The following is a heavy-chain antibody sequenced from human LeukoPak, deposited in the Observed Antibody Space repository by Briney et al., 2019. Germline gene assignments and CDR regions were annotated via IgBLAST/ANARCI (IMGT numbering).Heavy chain of an antibody. V-gene: IGHV3-23*01. CDR1: GFTVSSYE. D-gene: IGHD3-10*01. CDR3: AKDLIIMVRGFHY. Sequence: PGGSLRLSCAASGFTVSSYEMNWVRQAPGKGLEWVSAISGSGGSTYYADSVKGRFTISRDNSKNTLYLQMNSLRAEDTAVYYCAKDLIIMVRGFHYWGQGTLVTVSS. J-gene: IGHJ4*02. CDR2: ISGSGGST.